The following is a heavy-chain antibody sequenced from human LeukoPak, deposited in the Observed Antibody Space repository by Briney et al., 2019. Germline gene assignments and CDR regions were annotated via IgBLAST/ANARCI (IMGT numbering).Heavy chain of an antibody. D-gene: IGHD6-13*01. CDR3: YGYSSSWYRFPDAFDI. CDR2: ISYDGSNK. CDR1: GFTFSSYA. V-gene: IGHV3-30-3*01. J-gene: IGHJ3*02. Sequence: GGSLRLSRAASGFTFSSYAMHWVRQAPGKGLEWVAVISYDGSNKYYADSVKGRFTISRDNSKNTLYLQMNSLRAEDTAVYYCYGYSSSWYRFPDAFDIWGQGTMVTVSS.